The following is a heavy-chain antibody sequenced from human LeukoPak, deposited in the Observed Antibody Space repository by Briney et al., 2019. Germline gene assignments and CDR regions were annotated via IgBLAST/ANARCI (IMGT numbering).Heavy chain of an antibody. CDR3: ARGDGSHDYGDYGALGY. CDR2: MNPNSGNT. D-gene: IGHD4-17*01. Sequence: GASVTVSCKASGYTFTNYDIIWVRQATGQGLEWIGWMNPNSGNTDYAQKFRGRVTMTRDTSISTAYMELNSLRSEDTAVYYCARGDGSHDYGDYGALGYWGQGTLVTVSS. V-gene: IGHV1-8*01. CDR1: GYTFTNYD. J-gene: IGHJ4*02.